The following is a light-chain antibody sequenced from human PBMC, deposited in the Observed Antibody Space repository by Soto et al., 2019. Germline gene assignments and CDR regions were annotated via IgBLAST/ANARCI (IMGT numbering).Light chain of an antibody. CDR1: SSDVGGYNY. J-gene: IGLJ1*01. V-gene: IGLV2-8*01. Sequence: QSALTQPPSASGSPGQSVTISCTGTSSDVGGYNYLSWYQHRPGKAPQLIIYDVTKRPSGVPNRFFGSKSGNTAFLTVSGLQAEDEADYFCMSYAGMYTYVFGTGTKLTVL. CDR2: DVT. CDR3: MSYAGMYTYV.